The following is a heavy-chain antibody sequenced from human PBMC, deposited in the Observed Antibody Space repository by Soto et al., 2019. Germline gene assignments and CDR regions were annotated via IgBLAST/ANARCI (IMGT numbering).Heavy chain of an antibody. Sequence: SETLSLTCTVSGGSISSGGYYWSWIRQHPGKGMEWIGYIYYSGSTYYNPSLKSRVTISVDTSKNQFSLKLSSVTAADTAVYYCARVSWSRKYYYYYGMDVWGQGTTVTVSS. J-gene: IGHJ6*02. CDR1: GGSISSGGYY. V-gene: IGHV4-31*03. CDR3: ARVSWSRKYYYYYGMDV. CDR2: IYYSGST.